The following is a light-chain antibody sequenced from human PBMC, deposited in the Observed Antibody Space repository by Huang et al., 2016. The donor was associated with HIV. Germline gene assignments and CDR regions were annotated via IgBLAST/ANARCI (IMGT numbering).Light chain of an antibody. CDR2: SAS. CDR1: QSVGTY. V-gene: IGKV1-39*01. CDR3: QQSDGALCS. Sequence: IQMTQSPTSLSASVGDRVFISCRTSQSVGTYLNWYQQKPGKAPKLLISSASTLHNGVPSRFSGGGSGTVFTLTIRGLQFDDFATYICQQSDGALCSFGPGTRL. J-gene: IGKJ5*01.